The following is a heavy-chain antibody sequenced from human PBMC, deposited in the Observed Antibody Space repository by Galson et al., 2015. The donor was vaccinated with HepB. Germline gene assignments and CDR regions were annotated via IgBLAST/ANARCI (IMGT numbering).Heavy chain of an antibody. Sequence: SLRLSCAASGFSFSSYAMSWVRLAAGKGLEWVSVISGSGGITYYADSVKGRFTISRDNSKNTLYLQMNSLRGDDTAVYYCAKDRWLTPWDFDYWGQGTLVTVPS. J-gene: IGHJ4*02. V-gene: IGHV3-23*01. CDR1: GFSFSSYA. D-gene: IGHD5-24*01. CDR3: AKDRWLTPWDFDY. CDR2: ISGSGGIT.